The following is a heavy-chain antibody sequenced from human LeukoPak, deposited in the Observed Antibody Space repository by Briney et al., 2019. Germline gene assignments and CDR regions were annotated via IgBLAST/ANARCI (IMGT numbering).Heavy chain of an antibody. D-gene: IGHD3-16*01. CDR3: ASWGLDPFDY. J-gene: IGHJ4*02. CDR1: GFTFSSHG. Sequence: GGSLRLSCAASGFTFSSHGMHWVRQAPGKGLEWVAFIRYDGSYIEYGDSVKGRFTISRDNAKNSLYLQMNSLRAEDTAVYYCASWGLDPFDYWGQGTLVTVSS. V-gene: IGHV3-30*02. CDR2: IRYDGSYI.